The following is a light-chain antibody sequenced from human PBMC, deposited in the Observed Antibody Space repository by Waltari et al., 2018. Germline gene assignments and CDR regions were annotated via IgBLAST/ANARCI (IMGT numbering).Light chain of an antibody. J-gene: IGKJ2*01. V-gene: IGKV4-1*01. CDR3: QQCYTFPYT. Sequence: DIVLTQSPDSLAVSLGERATINRKSSQSVVFSSNNKNYLAWYQQKPGQPPKLLITWASTRESGVPDRFSGSGSGTDFTLTISSLQAEDVAVYYCQQCYTFPYTFGQGTKLEIK. CDR2: WAS. CDR1: QSVVFSSNNKNY.